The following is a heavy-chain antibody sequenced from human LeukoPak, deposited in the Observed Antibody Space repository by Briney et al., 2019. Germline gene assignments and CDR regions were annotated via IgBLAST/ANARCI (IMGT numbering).Heavy chain of an antibody. CDR1: GFTVSSNY. CDR2: IYSGGTT. CDR3: ARGSGDVIDY. J-gene: IGHJ4*02. Sequence: PGGSLRLSCAASGFTVSSNYKNWVRQAPGKGLEWVSVIYSGGTTYYADSVKGRFTISRDSSKNTLYLQMNSLRAEDTAVYYCARGSGDVIDYWGQGTLVTVSS. V-gene: IGHV3-53*01. D-gene: IGHD4-17*01.